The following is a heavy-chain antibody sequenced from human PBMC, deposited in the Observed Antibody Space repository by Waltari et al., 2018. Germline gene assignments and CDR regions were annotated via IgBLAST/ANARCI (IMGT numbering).Heavy chain of an antibody. Sequence: QVQLVQSGPEVKQPGSSVKVSCKSSGGPFRSFGLHWLRQAPGQGLEWMGKSIPMPGITDYEQKFQGRLRITADRSTTTGYMELRSLGTEDTAIYYCARRVSTKGAFEVWGRGTLVTVSP. J-gene: IGHJ3*01. D-gene: IGHD5-12*01. CDR3: ARRVSTKGAFEV. CDR1: GGPFRSFG. CDR2: SIPMPGIT. V-gene: IGHV1-69*02.